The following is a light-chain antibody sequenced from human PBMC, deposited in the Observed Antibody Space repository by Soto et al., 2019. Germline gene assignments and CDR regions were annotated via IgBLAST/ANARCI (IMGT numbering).Light chain of an antibody. Sequence: DILLTQSPSFLSASVGDRVTSSCRASQGISSYLAWYQQKPGKAPKLLIYAASTLQSGVPSRFSGSGSGTEFTLTISSLQPEDFATYYCQQLNSYPFTFGGGTKVEIK. V-gene: IGKV1-9*01. CDR1: QGISSY. CDR3: QQLNSYPFT. CDR2: AAS. J-gene: IGKJ4*01.